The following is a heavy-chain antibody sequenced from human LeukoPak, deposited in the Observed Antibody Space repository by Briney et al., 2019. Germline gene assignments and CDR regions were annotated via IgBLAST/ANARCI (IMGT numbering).Heavy chain of an antibody. Sequence: SETLSLTCTVSGGSISSSSYYWGWIRQPPGKGLEWIGSIYYSGSTYCNPSLKSRVTISVDTSKNQFSLKLSSVTAADTAVYYCARNHGDYEDYWGQGTLVTVSS. J-gene: IGHJ4*02. CDR1: GGSISSSSYY. D-gene: IGHD4-17*01. CDR3: ARNHGDYEDY. V-gene: IGHV4-39*07. CDR2: IYYSGST.